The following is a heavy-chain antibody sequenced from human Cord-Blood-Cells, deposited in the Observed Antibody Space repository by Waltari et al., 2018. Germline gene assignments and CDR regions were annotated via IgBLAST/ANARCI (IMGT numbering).Heavy chain of an antibody. V-gene: IGHV3-30*04. Sequence: QVQLVESGGGVVQPGRSLRLSCAASGFTFSSYAMHWVRQAPGRGLGWVAVRSYDGSNKYYADTVKGRFTISRDNSKNTLYLQMNSLRAEDTAVYYCARGIPTAAGIDYWGQGTLVTVSS. CDR1: GFTFSSYA. CDR3: ARGIPTAAGIDY. J-gene: IGHJ4*02. D-gene: IGHD6-13*01. CDR2: RSYDGSNK.